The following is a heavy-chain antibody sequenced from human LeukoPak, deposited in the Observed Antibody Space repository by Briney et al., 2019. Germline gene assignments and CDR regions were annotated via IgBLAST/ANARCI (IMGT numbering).Heavy chain of an antibody. CDR2: IYSGGST. CDR1: GFTVINTY. CDR3: ARDGRYSYGHDAFDI. Sequence: GGSLRLSCAASGFTVINTYISWVRQAPGKGLEWVSVIYSGGSTYYADSVKGRFTISRDNSKNTLYLQMNSLRAEDTVVYYCARDGRYSYGHDAFDIWGQGTMVTVSS. J-gene: IGHJ3*02. D-gene: IGHD5-18*01. V-gene: IGHV3-53*01.